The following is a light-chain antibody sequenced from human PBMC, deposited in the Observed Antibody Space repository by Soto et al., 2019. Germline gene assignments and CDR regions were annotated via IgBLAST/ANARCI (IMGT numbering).Light chain of an antibody. V-gene: IGLV1-40*01. Sequence: QSVLTQPPSVSGAPGQRVTISCTGSSSNIGASYDVRWYQQLPGTAPKLLIYDNTNRPSGVPGRFSGSKSGTSASLAITGLQAEDEADYYCQSYDTSLSSYVFGTGTKVTVL. CDR2: DNT. CDR1: SSNIGASYD. J-gene: IGLJ1*01. CDR3: QSYDTSLSSYV.